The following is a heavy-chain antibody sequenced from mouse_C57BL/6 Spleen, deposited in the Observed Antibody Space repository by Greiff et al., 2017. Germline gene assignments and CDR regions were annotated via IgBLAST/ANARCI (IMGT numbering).Heavy chain of an antibody. Sequence: QVQLQQPGAELVKPGASVKMSCKASGYTFTSYWITWVKQRPGQGLEWIGDIYPGSGSTNYNEKFKSKATLTVDTSSSTAYMQLSSLTSEDSAVYDCARKDYYGSSHWYFDVWGTGTTVTVSS. D-gene: IGHD1-1*01. J-gene: IGHJ1*03. CDR2: IYPGSGST. V-gene: IGHV1-55*01. CDR3: ARKDYYGSSHWYFDV. CDR1: GYTFTSYW.